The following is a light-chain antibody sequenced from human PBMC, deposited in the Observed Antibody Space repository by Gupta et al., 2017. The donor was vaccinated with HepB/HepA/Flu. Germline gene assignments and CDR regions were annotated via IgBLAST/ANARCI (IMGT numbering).Light chain of an antibody. CDR2: GAS. V-gene: IGKV3-15*01. CDR3: QQYNDWPPRPT. Sequence: ETVMTQSPATLSVSPGETATLSCRASQSVRSNLAWYQQKPGQAPRLLIFGASTRATAIPARFSGSGSGTEFXLTISSXQSEDFAVYYCQQYNDWPPRPTFGXGTKVEIK. CDR1: QSVRSN. J-gene: IGKJ4*01.